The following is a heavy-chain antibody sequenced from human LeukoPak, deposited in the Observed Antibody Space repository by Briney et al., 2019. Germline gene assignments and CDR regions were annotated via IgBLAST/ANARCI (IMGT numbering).Heavy chain of an antibody. CDR2: INHSGST. V-gene: IGHV4-34*01. D-gene: IGHD3-22*01. CDR3: ARVPYYYDSSGYDY. CDR1: GGSFSGYY. Sequence: SETLSLTCAVYGGSFSGYYWSWIRQPPGKGLEWIGEINHSGSTNYNLSLKSRVTISVDTSKNQFSLKLSSVTAADTAVYYCARVPYYYDSSGYDYWGQGTLVTVSS. J-gene: IGHJ4*02.